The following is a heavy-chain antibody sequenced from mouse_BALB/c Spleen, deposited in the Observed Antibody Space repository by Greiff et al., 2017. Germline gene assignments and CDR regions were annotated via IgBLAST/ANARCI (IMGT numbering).Heavy chain of an antibody. CDR3: ARSRLSTWFAY. CDR2: IYPGDGST. V-gene: IGHV1S56*01. J-gene: IGHJ3*01. CDR1: GYTFTSYD. Sequence: QVQLQQSGPELVKPGASVKISCKASGYTFTSYDINWVKQRPGQGLEWIGWIYPGDGSTKYNEKFKGKATLTADKSSSTAYMQLSSLTSENSAVYFCARSRLSTWFAYWGQGTLVTVSA.